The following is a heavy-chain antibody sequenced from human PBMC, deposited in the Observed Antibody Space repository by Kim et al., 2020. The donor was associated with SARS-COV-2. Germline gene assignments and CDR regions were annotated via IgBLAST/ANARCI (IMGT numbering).Heavy chain of an antibody. CDR1: GYSFTSYW. CDR2: IYPGDSDT. V-gene: IGHV5-51*01. J-gene: IGHJ5*02. D-gene: IGHD1-20*01. CDR3: ARQGNWNDAKFFNWFDP. Sequence: GESLKISCKGSGYSFTSYWIGWVRQMPGKGLEWMGIIYPGDSDTRYSPSFQGQVTISADKSISTAYLQWSSLKASDTAMYYCARQGNWNDAKFFNWFDPWGQGTLVTVSS.